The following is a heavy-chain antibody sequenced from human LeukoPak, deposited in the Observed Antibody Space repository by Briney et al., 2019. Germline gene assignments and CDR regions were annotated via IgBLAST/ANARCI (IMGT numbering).Heavy chain of an antibody. CDR3: AREALLWFGELFYYYGMDV. CDR1: GDSVSSNSAA. Sequence: SQTLSLTCAISGDSVSSNSAAWNWIRQSPSRGLEWLGRTYYRSKWYNDYAVSVKSRITINPDTSKNQFSLQLNSVTPEDTAVYYCAREALLWFGELFYYYGMDVWGQGTTVTVSS. V-gene: IGHV6-1*01. J-gene: IGHJ6*02. CDR2: TYYRSKWYN. D-gene: IGHD3-10*01.